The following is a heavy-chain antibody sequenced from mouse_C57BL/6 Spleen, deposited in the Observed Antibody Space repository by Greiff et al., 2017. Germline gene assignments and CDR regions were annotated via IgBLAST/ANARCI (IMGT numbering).Heavy chain of an antibody. CDR1: GYSFTGYY. D-gene: IGHD1-1*02. CDR3: ARGGGFFDY. J-gene: IGHJ2*01. V-gene: IGHV1-42*01. CDR2: INPSTGGT. Sequence: EVKLVESGPELVKPGASVKISCKASGYSFTGYYMNWVKQSPEKSLEWIGEINPSTGGTTYNQTFKAKATLTVDKSSSTAYMQLKSLTSEDSAVYYCARGGGFFDYWGQGTTLTVSS.